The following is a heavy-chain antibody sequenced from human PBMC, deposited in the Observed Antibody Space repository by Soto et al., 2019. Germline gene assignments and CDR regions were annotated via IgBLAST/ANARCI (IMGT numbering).Heavy chain of an antibody. J-gene: IGHJ5*02. CDR1: GGSLGGYY. V-gene: IGHV4-34*01. CDR2: VSHVDST. CDR3: ATAYLAGTPPAYNWFDR. D-gene: IGHD1-7*01. Sequence: SETLSLTCTVHGGSLGGYYWNWIRQSPGKALEWIGEVSHVDSTNYNPSLKGRATISLDTPKNQFSLKLTSMTAADTPVYYCATAYLAGTPPAYNWFDRWGPGNLVTVFS.